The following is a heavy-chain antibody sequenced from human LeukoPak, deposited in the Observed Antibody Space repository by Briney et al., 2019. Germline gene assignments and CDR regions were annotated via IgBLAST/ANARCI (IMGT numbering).Heavy chain of an antibody. CDR1: GGSISSGGY. CDR3: TRHGSYSHGF. CDR2: IYISGST. D-gene: IGHD3-10*01. Sequence: SETLSLTCAVSGGSISSGGYWSWVRQPPGKGLEWIGQIYISGSTNYNPSLDSRVTMSLDKSRNQLSLRLKSMTAADTAVYYCTRHGSYSHGFWGQGALVTVSS. V-gene: IGHV4-4*02. J-gene: IGHJ4*02.